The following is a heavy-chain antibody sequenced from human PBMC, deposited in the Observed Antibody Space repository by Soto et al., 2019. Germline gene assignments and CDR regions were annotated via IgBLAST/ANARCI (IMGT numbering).Heavy chain of an antibody. D-gene: IGHD6-19*01. CDR2: IIPILGIA. V-gene: IGHV1-69*08. CDR3: ARDLGTLDAEQWLVTPFDY. CDR1: GGTFSSYT. Sequence: QVQLVQSGAEVKKPGSSVKVSCKASGGTFSSYTISWVRQAPGQGLEWMGRIIPILGIANYAQKFQGRVTITADKSTSTAYMELSSLRSEDTAVYYCARDLGTLDAEQWLVTPFDYWGQGTLVTVSS. J-gene: IGHJ4*02.